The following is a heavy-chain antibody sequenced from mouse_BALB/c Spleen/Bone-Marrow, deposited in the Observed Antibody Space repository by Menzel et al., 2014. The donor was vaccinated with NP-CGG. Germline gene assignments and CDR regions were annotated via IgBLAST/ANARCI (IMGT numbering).Heavy chain of an antibody. V-gene: IGHV10-1*02. D-gene: IGHD2-1*01. J-gene: IGHJ1*01. Sequence: EVNLVESGGGLVQPKGSLKLSCAASGFTFNTYAMNWVRQAPGKGLEWVARIRSKSNNYATYYADSVEDRFTISRDDSQSMLYQQMNNLKTEDTAMYYCVRRNPYWYFDVWGAGTTVTVSS. CDR2: IRSKSNNYAT. CDR3: VRRNPYWYFDV. CDR1: GFTFNTYA.